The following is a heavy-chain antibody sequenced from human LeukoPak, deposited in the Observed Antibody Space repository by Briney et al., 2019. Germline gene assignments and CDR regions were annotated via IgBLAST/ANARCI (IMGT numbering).Heavy chain of an antibody. CDR3: ATQSITLVVVISPFDY. Sequence: GGSLRLSCAASGFTFSSYWMSWVRQAPGKGLEWVALIQDDGATTNYADSVRGRFTISRDNSKSTVYLQMNSLKPDDTAVYYCATQSITLVVVISPFDYWGQGALVTVSS. V-gene: IGHV3-30*02. J-gene: IGHJ4*02. CDR1: GFTFSSYW. CDR2: IQDDGATT. D-gene: IGHD3-22*01.